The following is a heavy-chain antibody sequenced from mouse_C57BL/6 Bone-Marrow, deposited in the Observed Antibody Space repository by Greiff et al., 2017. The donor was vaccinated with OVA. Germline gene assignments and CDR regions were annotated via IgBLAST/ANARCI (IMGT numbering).Heavy chain of an antibody. CDR2: IYPRSGNT. J-gene: IGHJ3*01. CDR3: AREGAYYSNYVGFAY. CDR1: GYTFTSYG. V-gene: IGHV1-81*01. Sequence: HVQLQQSGAELARPGASVKLSCKASGYTFTSYGISWVKQRTGQGLEWIGEIYPRSGNTYYNEKFKGKATLTADKSSSTAYMELRSLTSEDSAVYFCAREGAYYSNYVGFAYWGQGTLVTVSA. D-gene: IGHD2-5*01.